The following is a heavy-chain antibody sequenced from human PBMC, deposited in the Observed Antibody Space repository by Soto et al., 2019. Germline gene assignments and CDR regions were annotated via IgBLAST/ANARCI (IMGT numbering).Heavy chain of an antibody. CDR2: IGPESGAT. V-gene: IGHV1-2*02. CDR3: GRGRSGQIVIFY. J-gene: IGHJ4*02. CDR1: GYTFSGHY. D-gene: IGHD1-26*01. Sequence: ASVKVSCKTSGYTFSGHYIHWVRQAPQQGPEWIGEIGPESGATRYAEKFRGRVTMTMDTSITTVYMELRNLSPDDTAVYYCGRGRSGQIVIFYWGQGTPVTVSS.